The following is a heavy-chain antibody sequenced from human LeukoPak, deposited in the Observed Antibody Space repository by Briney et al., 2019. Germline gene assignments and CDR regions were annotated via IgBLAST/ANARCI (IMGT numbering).Heavy chain of an antibody. CDR3: ASDGIAVDRGIGYFDY. CDR2: IWYDGSNK. Sequence: GKSLRLSCAASGFTFRSYGMHWVRQAPGKGLEWVAVIWYDGSNKYYADSVKGRFTISRDNSENTLYLQTNSLRAEDTALYYCASDGIAVDRGIGYFDYWGQGTLVTVSS. CDR1: GFTFRSYG. J-gene: IGHJ4*02. D-gene: IGHD6-13*01. V-gene: IGHV3-33*01.